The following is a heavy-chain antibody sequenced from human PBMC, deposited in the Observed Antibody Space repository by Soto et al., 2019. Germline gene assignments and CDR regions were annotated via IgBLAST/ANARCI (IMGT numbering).Heavy chain of an antibody. CDR3: ARDGTYNWV. J-gene: IGHJ4*02. Sequence: EVQLVESGGGLVQPGGSLRLSCAASGFTVSNNYMRWVRQAPGKGLEWVSLIYSGGATYYADSVKGRFTICRDNSKTTLYLQMNSLRAEDTAVYYCARDGTYNWVGGQGILVSVSS. CDR1: GFTVSNNY. V-gene: IGHV3-66*01. D-gene: IGHD1-1*01. CDR2: IYSGGAT.